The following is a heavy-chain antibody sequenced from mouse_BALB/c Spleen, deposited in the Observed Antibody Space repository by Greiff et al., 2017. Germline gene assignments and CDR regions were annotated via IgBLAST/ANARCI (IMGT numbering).Heavy chain of an antibody. CDR1: GYSFTGYF. J-gene: IGHJ1*01. CDR2: INPYNGDT. Sequence: VQLQQSGPELVKPGASVKISCKASGYSFTGYFMNWVMQSHGKSLEWIGRINPYNGDTFYNQKFKGKATLTVDKSSSTAHMELRSLASEDSAVYYCARGYYGSSHWYFDVWGAGTTVTVAS. CDR3: ARGYYGSSHWYFDV. D-gene: IGHD1-1*01. V-gene: IGHV1-20*02.